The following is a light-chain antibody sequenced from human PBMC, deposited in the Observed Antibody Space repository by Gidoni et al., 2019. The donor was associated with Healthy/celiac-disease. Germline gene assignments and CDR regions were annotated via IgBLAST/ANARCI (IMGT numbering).Light chain of an antibody. J-gene: IGKJ3*01. Sequence: DIQMNQSPSSLSASVGDRVTITCRASQSISSYLNWYQQKPGKAPKLLIYAASSLQSGVPSRFSGSGSGTDVTLTISSLQPEDFATYYCQQSYSTPLTFGPGTKVDIK. CDR1: QSISSY. V-gene: IGKV1-39*01. CDR3: QQSYSTPLT. CDR2: AAS.